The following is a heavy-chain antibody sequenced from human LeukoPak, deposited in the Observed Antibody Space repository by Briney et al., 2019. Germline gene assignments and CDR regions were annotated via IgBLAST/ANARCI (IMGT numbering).Heavy chain of an antibody. CDR1: GNYW. D-gene: IGHD2/OR15-2a*01. CDR2: INSDGSWT. Sequence: PGGSLRLSCAASGNYWMHWVRQVPGKGLVWVSHINSDGSWTSYVDSVKGRFTISKDNAKNTVYLQMNSPRAEDTAVYYCVSFYETYWGRGTLVTVSS. CDR3: VSFYETY. J-gene: IGHJ4*02. V-gene: IGHV3-74*01.